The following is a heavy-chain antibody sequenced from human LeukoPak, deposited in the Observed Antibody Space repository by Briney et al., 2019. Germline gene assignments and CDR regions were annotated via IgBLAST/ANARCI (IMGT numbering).Heavy chain of an antibody. V-gene: IGHV4-38-2*02. CDR1: GYSISSGYY. CDR2: IYYSGST. CDR3: ARGDDVWGSYPKFDY. D-gene: IGHD3-16*01. Sequence: PSETLSLTCTVSGYSISSGYYWGWIRQPPGKGLEWIGSIYYSGSTYYNPSLKSRVTISVDTSKNQFSLKLSSVTAADTAVYYCARGDDVWGSYPKFDYWGQGTLVTVSS. J-gene: IGHJ4*02.